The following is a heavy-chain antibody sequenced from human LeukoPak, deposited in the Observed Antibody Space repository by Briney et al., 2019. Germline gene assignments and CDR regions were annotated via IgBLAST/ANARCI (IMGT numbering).Heavy chain of an antibody. D-gene: IGHD3-10*01. CDR1: GFTFDDYA. CDR2: ISWNSGSI. J-gene: IGHJ4*02. Sequence: GGSLRLSCAASGFTFDDYAMHWVRQAPGKGLEWVSGISWNSGSIGYADSVKGRFTISRDNAKNSLYLQMNSLRAEDTALYYCAAHMVRGVIIKGFDYWGQGTLVTVSS. V-gene: IGHV3-9*01. CDR3: AAHMVRGVIIKGFDY.